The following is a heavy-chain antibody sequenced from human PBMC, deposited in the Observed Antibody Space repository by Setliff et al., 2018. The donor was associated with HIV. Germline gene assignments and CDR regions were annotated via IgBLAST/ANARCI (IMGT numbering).Heavy chain of an antibody. Sequence: PGGSLRLSCAAFGFTFRNYWMSWVRQAPGKGLEWVANIRQDGGQKYYADSVKGRFTISRESTESYLYLQMDSLSAEDTAMYFCVRQLPPYSGSTDFDYWGRGTLVTVSS. CDR2: IRQDGGQK. J-gene: IGHJ4*02. D-gene: IGHD1-26*01. CDR3: VRQLPPYSGSTDFDY. CDR1: GFTFRNYW. V-gene: IGHV3-7*03.